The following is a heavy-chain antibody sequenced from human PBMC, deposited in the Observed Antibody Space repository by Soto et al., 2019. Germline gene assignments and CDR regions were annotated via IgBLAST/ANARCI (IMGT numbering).Heavy chain of an antibody. CDR2: ISSSGSTI. Sequence: GSLRLSCAASGFTFSDYYMSWIRQAPGKGLEWVSYISSSGSTIYYADSVKGRFTISRDNAKNSLYLQMNSLRAEDTAVYYCARDGLTVTTSPYYYYYGMDVWGQGTTVTVSS. D-gene: IGHD4-17*01. CDR1: GFTFSDYY. CDR3: ARDGLTVTTSPYYYYYGMDV. J-gene: IGHJ6*02. V-gene: IGHV3-11*01.